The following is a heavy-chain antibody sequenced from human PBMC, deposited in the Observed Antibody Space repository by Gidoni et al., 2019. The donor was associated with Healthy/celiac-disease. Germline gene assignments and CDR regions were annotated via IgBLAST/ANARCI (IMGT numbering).Heavy chain of an antibody. CDR3: ARHIISSGPTVTTRYFDY. CDR2: IYPGDSDT. CDR1: GYSFTSYW. V-gene: IGHV5-51*01. D-gene: IGHD4-17*01. J-gene: IGHJ4*02. Sequence: EVQLVQSGAEVKKPGESLKISCKGSGYSFTSYWIGWVRQMPGKGLEWMGIIYPGDSDTRYSPSFQGQVTISADKSISTAYLQWSSLKASDTAMYYCARHIISSGPTVTTRYFDYWGQGTLVTVSS.